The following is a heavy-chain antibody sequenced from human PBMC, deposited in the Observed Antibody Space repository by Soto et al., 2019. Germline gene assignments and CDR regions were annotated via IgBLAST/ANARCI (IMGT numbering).Heavy chain of an antibody. CDR3: ARVPTSGGFDP. CDR2: IYYSGST. V-gene: IGHV4-31*03. CDR1: GGSISSGGYY. Sequence: SETLSLTCTVSGGSISSGGYYWSWIRQHPGKGLEWIGYIYYSGSTYYNPSLKSRVTISVDTSKNQFSLKLSPVTAADTAVYYCARVPTSGGFDPWGQVTLVTVSS. J-gene: IGHJ5*02. D-gene: IGHD2-15*01.